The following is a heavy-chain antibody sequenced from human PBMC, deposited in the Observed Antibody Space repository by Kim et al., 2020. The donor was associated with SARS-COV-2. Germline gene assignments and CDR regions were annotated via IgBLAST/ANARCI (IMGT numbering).Heavy chain of an antibody. Sequence: GESLKISCKGSGYSFTSYWIGWVRQMPGKGLEWMGIIYPGDSDTRYSPSFQGQVTISADKSISTAYLQWSSLKASDTAMYYCARQKHHDTTTIEYGMDVWGQGTTVTVSS. CDR1: GYSFTSYW. J-gene: IGHJ6*02. D-gene: IGHD3-3*01. V-gene: IGHV5-51*01. CDR3: ARQKHHDTTTIEYGMDV. CDR2: IYPGDSDT.